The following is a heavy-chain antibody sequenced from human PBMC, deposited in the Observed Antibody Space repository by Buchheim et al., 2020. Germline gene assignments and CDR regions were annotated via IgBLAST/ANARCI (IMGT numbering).Heavy chain of an antibody. CDR1: GFTFSSYS. V-gene: IGHV3-21*01. Sequence: EVQLVESGGGLVKPGGSLRLSCAASGFTFSSYSMNWVRQAPGKGLEWVSSISSSSSYIYYADSVKGRFTISSDNAKNSLYLQMNSLRAKDTAVYYCARVTNGEYYYDSSGYYTDWGQGTL. CDR3: ARVTNGEYYYDSSGYYTD. J-gene: IGHJ4*02. D-gene: IGHD3-22*01. CDR2: ISSSSSYI.